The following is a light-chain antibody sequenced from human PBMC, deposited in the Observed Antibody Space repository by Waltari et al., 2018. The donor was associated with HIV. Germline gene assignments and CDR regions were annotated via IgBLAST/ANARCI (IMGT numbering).Light chain of an antibody. CDR2: DNN. CDR3: GTWDSSLSAYWV. Sequence: QSVLTHPTYVSAAADQRLTVSCYTTGNHYISCYQQLPGKAPKLLMYDNNKRPSGIPDRFSGSKSGTSATLGITGLQTGDEADYYCGTWDSSLSAYWVFGGGTKLTVL. CDR1: TTGNHY. J-gene: IGLJ3*02. V-gene: IGLV1-51*01.